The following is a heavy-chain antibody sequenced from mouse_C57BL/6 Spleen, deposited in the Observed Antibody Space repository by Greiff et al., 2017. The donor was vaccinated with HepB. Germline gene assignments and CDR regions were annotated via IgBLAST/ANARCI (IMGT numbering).Heavy chain of an antibody. V-gene: IGHV1-18*01. CDR3: ARTSTVVALYAMDY. CDR1: GYTFTDYN. CDR2: INPNNGGT. J-gene: IGHJ4*01. D-gene: IGHD1-1*01. Sequence: DVQLQESGPELVKPGASVKIPCKASGYTFTDYNMDWVKQSHGKSLEWIGDINPNNGGTIYNQKFKGKATLTVDKSSSTAYMELRSLTSEDTAVYYCARTSTVVALYAMDYWGQGTSVTVSS.